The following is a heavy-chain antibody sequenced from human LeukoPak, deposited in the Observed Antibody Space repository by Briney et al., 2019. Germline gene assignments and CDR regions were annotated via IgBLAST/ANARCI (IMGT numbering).Heavy chain of an antibody. CDR1: GFTFTSSA. CDR2: IVVGSGNT. D-gene: IGHD2-15*01. J-gene: IGHJ4*02. Sequence: GASVKVSCKASGFTFTSSAVQWVRQARGQRLEWIGWIVVGSGNTNYAQKFQERVTITRDMSTSTAYMELSSLRSEDTAVYYCARDSRYCSGGSCYSMVYYWGQGTLVTVSS. CDR3: ARDSRYCSGGSCYSMVYY. V-gene: IGHV1-58*01.